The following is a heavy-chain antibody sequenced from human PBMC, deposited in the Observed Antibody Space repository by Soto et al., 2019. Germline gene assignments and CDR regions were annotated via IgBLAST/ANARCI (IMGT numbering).Heavy chain of an antibody. D-gene: IGHD2-2*01. J-gene: IGHJ6*03. Sequence: SETLSLTCTVSGGSISSYYWSWIRQPPGKGLEWIGYIYYSGSTNYNPSLKSRVTISVDTSKNQFSLKLSSVTAADTAVYYCARHLPPRYCSSTSCSNYYYMDVWGKGTTVTVSS. V-gene: IGHV4-59*08. CDR1: GGSISSYY. CDR2: IYYSGST. CDR3: ARHLPPRYCSSTSCSNYYYMDV.